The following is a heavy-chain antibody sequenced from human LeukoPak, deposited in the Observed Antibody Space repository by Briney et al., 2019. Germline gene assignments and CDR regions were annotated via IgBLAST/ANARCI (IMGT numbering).Heavy chain of an antibody. CDR2: ISTSGSTI. CDR1: GFTFSSCE. D-gene: IGHD3-22*01. V-gene: IGHV3-48*03. CDR3: ARDAVWYYYDSSGYDHFDY. Sequence: PVGSLRLSCAASGFTFSSCEMNWVRQAPGKGLEWVSYISTSGSTIYYADSVKGRFTISRDNAKNSLYLQMNSLRAEDTAVYYCARDAVWYYYDSSGYDHFDYWGQGTLVTVSS. J-gene: IGHJ4*02.